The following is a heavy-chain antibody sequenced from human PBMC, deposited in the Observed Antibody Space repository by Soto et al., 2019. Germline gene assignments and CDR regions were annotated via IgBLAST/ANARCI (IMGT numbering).Heavy chain of an antibody. CDR3: ASPPLGILTGYSLLQF. J-gene: IGHJ4*02. Sequence: PGGSLRLSCAASGFTFSSYAMSWVRQAPEKGLEWVASVAGSGGPTSYADSVKGRFTISRDKSKNTLFLHMNNLRAEDTAVYYCASPPLGILTGYSLLQFWGQGTLVTVSS. D-gene: IGHD3-9*01. CDR2: VAGSGGPT. CDR1: GFTFSSYA. V-gene: IGHV3-23*01.